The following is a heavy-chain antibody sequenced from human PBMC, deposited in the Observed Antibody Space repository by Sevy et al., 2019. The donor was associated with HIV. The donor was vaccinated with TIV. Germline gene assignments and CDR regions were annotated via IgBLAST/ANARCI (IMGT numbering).Heavy chain of an antibody. Sequence: GGSLRLSCAASGFTFSSYWMSWVRQAPGKGLEWVANIKQDGSEKYYVDSVKGRFTISRDNAKNSLYLQMNSLRAEDTAVYYCARDRSLPWGGGAFDIWGQGTMVTVSS. CDR2: IKQDGSEK. J-gene: IGHJ3*02. CDR1: GFTFSSYW. D-gene: IGHD3-16*01. CDR3: ARDRSLPWGGGAFDI. V-gene: IGHV3-7*01.